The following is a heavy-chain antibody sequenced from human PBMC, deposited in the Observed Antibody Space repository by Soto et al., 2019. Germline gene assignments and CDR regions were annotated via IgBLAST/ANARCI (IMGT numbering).Heavy chain of an antibody. D-gene: IGHD3-9*01. CDR3: ARLVRLRYFDWLPDY. Sequence: SETLSLTCAVYGVSFSGYYWSWIRQPPGKGLEWIGEINHSGSTNYNPSLKSRVTISVDTSKNQFSLKLSSVTAADTAVYYCARLVRLRYFDWLPDYWGQGTLVHRL. CDR1: GVSFSGYY. CDR2: INHSGST. V-gene: IGHV4-34*01. J-gene: IGHJ4*02.